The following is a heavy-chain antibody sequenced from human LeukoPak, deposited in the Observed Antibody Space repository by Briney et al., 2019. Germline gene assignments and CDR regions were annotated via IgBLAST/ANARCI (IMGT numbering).Heavy chain of an antibody. D-gene: IGHD4/OR15-4a*01. CDR3: ARKDYLMGFADY. CDR1: NYNFNSYG. CDR2: ISPYNGNT. J-gene: IGHJ4*02. Sequence: ASVKVSCKASNYNFNSYGISWVRQAPGQGLEWMGWISPYNGNTNYAQKVHDRFTMTADTSTNTVYMELRSLRSDDTAMYYCARKDYLMGFADYWGQGTLVTVSS. V-gene: IGHV1-18*01.